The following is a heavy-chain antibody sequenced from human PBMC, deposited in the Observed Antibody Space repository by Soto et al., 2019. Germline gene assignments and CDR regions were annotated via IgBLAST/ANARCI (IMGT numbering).Heavy chain of an antibody. CDR1: GFSLSTSGVG. D-gene: IGHD1-1*01. Sequence: SGPTLVNPTQTLTLTCTFSGFSLSTSGVGVGWIRQPPGKALEWLALIYWDDDKRYSPSLKGRLTISRDNSKNTLFLQMNSLRAEDTAIYYCAKSPDKWYSRMDVWGQGTTVTVSS. J-gene: IGHJ6*02. CDR3: AKSPDKWYSRMDV. CDR2: IYWDDDK. V-gene: IGHV2-5*02.